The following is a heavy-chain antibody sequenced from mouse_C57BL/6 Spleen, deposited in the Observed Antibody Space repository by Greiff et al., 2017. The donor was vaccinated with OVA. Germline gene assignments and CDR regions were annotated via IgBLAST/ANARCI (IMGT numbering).Heavy chain of an antibody. V-gene: IGHV1-59*01. CDR2: IDPSDSYT. CDR3: AGGYDGYYPFAY. D-gene: IGHD2-3*01. Sequence: VQLQQPGAELVRPGTSVKLSCKASGYTFTSYWMHWVKQRPGQGLEWIGVIDPSDSYTNYNQKFKGKATLTVDTSSSTAYMQLSSLTSEDSAVYYCAGGYDGYYPFAYWGQGTLVTVSA. J-gene: IGHJ3*01. CDR1: GYTFTSYW.